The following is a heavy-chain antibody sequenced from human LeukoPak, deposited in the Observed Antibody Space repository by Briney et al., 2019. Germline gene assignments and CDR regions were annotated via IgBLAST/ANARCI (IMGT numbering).Heavy chain of an antibody. CDR1: GGSISSGSYY. J-gene: IGHJ6*03. V-gene: IGHV4-61*02. D-gene: IGHD3/OR15-3a*01. CDR3: ARGGHYYYYYMDV. Sequence: SQTLSLTCTVSGGSISSGSYYWSWIRQPAGKGLEWIGRIYTSGSTNYNPSLKSRVTISVDTSKNQFSLKLSSVTAADTAVYYCARGGHYYYYYMDVWGKGTTVTVSS. CDR2: IYTSGST.